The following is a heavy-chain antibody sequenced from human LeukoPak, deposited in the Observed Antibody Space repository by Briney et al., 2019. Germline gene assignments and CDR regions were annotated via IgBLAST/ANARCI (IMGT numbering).Heavy chain of an antibody. D-gene: IGHD2-15*01. Sequence: PSETLSLTCTVSGDSISDYYRGWIRQPPGKGLEWIGYFHNSGTSTYNPSLKSRVTISADTSKNQFSLKLNSLTTADTAVYYCTRGAGWXIDYWGQGILVTVSS. V-gene: IGHV4-59*01. CDR1: GDSISDYY. CDR3: TRGAGWXIDY. CDR2: FHNSGTS. J-gene: IGHJ4*02.